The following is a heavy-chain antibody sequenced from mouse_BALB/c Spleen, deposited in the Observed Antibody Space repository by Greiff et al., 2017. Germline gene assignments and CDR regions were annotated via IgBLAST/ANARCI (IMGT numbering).Heavy chain of an antibody. J-gene: IGHJ2*01. CDR1: GYTFTDYE. CDR3: TRGLRGDY. V-gene: IGHV1-15*01. D-gene: IGHD3-1*01. CDR2: IDPETGGT. Sequence: QVQLQQSGAELVRPGASVTLSCKASGYTFTDYEMHWVKQTPVHGLEWIGAIDPETGGTAYNQKFKGKATLTADKSSSTAYMELRSLTSEDSAVYYCTRGLRGDYWGQGTTLTVSS.